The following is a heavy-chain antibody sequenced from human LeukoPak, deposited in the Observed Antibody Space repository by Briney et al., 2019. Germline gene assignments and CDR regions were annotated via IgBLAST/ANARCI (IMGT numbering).Heavy chain of an antibody. CDR2: IKEDGSEI. CDR3: ARDSSGWALHSFDI. V-gene: IGHV3-7*04. Sequence: AGSLTPSCAASGFAFSPDGMSWGRQAPGKGLERVANIKEDGSEIYYVDSVKGRFTISRDNAKNSLYLQMNSLRAEDTAVYYCARDSSGWALHSFDIWGQGTMVTVSS. D-gene: IGHD6-19*01. J-gene: IGHJ3*02. CDR1: GFAFSPDG.